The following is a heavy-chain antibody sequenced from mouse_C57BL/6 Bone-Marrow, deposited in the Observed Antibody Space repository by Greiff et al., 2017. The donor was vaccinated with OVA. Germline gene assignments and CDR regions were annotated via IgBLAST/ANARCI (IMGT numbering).Heavy chain of an antibody. V-gene: IGHV1-22*01. D-gene: IGHD2-2*01. CDR1: GYTFTDYN. J-gene: IGHJ2*01. CDR3: AKRLWLRRRHYFDY. Sequence: EVQLQQSGPELVKPGASVKMSCKASGYTFTDYNMHWVKQSHGKSLEWIGYINPNNGGTSYNQKFKGKATLTVNKSSSTAYMELRSLTSEESAVYYCAKRLWLRRRHYFDYWGQGTTLTVSS. CDR2: INPNNGGT.